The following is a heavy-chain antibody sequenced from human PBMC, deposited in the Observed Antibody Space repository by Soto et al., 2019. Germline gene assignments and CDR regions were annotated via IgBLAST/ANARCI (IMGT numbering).Heavy chain of an antibody. CDR2: IYSGGST. Sequence: EVQLVEAGGGLIQPGGSLRLSCAASGFTVSSNYMNWVRQAPGKGLEWVSVIYSGGSTYYADSVKGRFTISRDNSKNTLYLQMNSLTAEDTAVYYCTRRYYYYYSSDYNYYDGMDVWGQGATGTVAS. D-gene: IGHD3-22*01. J-gene: IGHJ6*02. CDR1: GFTVSSNY. V-gene: IGHV3-53*01. CDR3: TRRYYYYYSSDYNYYDGMDV.